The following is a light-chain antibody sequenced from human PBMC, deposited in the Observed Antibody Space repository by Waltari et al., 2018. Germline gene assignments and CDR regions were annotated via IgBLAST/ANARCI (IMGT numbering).Light chain of an antibody. CDR1: NIGTKS. CDR2: YDS. CDR3: QVWDANNDPGV. Sequence: SYVLTQPPSVSVAPGKPARITCGGNNIGTKSGHWYQQQPGQAPILVISYDSDRPSGIPERFSGSNSGNTATLTISRVEAADEADYYCQVWDANNDPGVFGTGTEVTVL. J-gene: IGLJ1*01. V-gene: IGLV3-21*04.